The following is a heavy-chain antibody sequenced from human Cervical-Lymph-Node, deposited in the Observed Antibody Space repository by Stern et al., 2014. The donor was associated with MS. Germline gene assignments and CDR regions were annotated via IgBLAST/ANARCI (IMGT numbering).Heavy chain of an antibody. CDR1: GFTFEDYA. Sequence: VQLVESGGSVVQPGGSQRLSCTASGFTFEDYAMEWVRQVPGKGLEWVAMIWYDGSQKYYGDSVRGRFSVSRDNSRNTLYLQMKSLSLEDTAVYYCARKIPDYYYYAMDVWGQGTTVTVSS. D-gene: IGHD2-2*02. CDR2: IWYDGSQK. J-gene: IGHJ6*02. CDR3: ARKIPDYYYYAMDV. V-gene: IGHV3-33*01.